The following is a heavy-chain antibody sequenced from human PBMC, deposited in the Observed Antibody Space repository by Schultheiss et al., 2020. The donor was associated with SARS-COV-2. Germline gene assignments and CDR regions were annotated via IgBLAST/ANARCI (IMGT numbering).Heavy chain of an antibody. CDR1: GGSFSGYY. CDR2: INHSGST. CDR3: GSDYYGSGSYPPFYYYYGMDV. D-gene: IGHD3-10*01. Sequence: SETLSLTCAVYGGSFSGYYWSWIRQPPGKGLEWIGEINHSGSTNYNPSLKSRVTISVDTSKNQFSLKLSSVTAADTAVYYCGSDYYGSGSYPPFYYYYGMDVWGQGTTVTVSS. J-gene: IGHJ6*02. V-gene: IGHV4-34*01.